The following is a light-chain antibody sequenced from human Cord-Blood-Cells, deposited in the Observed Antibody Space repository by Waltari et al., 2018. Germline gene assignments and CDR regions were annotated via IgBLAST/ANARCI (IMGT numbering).Light chain of an antibody. V-gene: IGKV1-39*01. J-gene: IGKJ4*01. CDR1: QSISSY. CDR2: AAS. Sequence: DIQMTQSPSSLSAFVGDRVTITCRASQSISSYLNWYQQKPGKAPKLLIYAASSLQSGVPSRFSGSGSGTDFTLTISSLQPEDFATYYCQQSYSTPPELTFGGGTKVEIK. CDR3: QQSYSTPPELT.